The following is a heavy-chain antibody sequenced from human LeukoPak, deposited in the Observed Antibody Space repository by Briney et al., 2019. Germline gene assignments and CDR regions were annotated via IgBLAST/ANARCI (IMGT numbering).Heavy chain of an antibody. D-gene: IGHD3-10*01. CDR3: ARDLWFGELRWFDP. J-gene: IGHJ5*02. CDR1: GYTFTNFV. CDR2: ISAGNGNT. V-gene: IGHV1-3*01. Sequence: ASVKVSCKASGYTFTNFVIHWVRQAPGQSLEWMGWISAGNGNTKYSQEFQGRVTISRDTSATTAYMELSRLRSDDTAVYYCARDLWFGELRWFDPWGQGTLVTVSS.